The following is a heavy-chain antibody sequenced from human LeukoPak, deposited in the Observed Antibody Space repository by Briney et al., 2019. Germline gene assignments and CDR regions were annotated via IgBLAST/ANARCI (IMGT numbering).Heavy chain of an antibody. V-gene: IGHV1-18*01. CDR3: ARDSSSSDAFDI. Sequence: ASVKVSCKASGYTFTSYGISWVRQAPGQGLEWMGWISAYNGNTNYAQKLQGRVTMTTDTSTSTACMELRSLRSDDTAVYYCARDSSSSDAFDIWGQGAMVTVSS. CDR1: GYTFTSYG. J-gene: IGHJ3*02. D-gene: IGHD6-6*01. CDR2: ISAYNGNT.